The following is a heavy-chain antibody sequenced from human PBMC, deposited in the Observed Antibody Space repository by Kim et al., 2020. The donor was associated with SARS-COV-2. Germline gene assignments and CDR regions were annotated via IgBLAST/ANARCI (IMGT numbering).Heavy chain of an antibody. CDR2: IYYSGST. D-gene: IGHD2-15*01. V-gene: IGHV4-39*01. CDR1: GGSISSSSYY. J-gene: IGHJ4*02. CDR3: ARQGYCSGGSCPWSYDSSGYSYPLDS. Sequence: SETLSLTCTVSGGSISSSSYYWGWIRQPPGKGLEWIGSIYYSGSTYYNPSLKSRVTISVDTSKNQFSLKLSSVTAADTAVYYCARQGYCSGGSCPWSYDSSGYSYPLDSWGQGTLVTVSS.